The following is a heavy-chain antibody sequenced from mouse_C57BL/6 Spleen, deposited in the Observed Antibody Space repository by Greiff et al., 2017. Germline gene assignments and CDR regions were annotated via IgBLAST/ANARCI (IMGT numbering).Heavy chain of an antibody. CDR1: GYTFTSYW. Sequence: VQLQQPGAELVMPGASVKLSCKASGYTFTSYWMHWVKQRPGQGLEWIGVIDPSDSYTNYNEKFKGKSTLTVDKSSSTAYMQLSSLTSEDSAVYWWARGTSVCYFDYWGQGTTLTVSS. J-gene: IGHJ2*01. CDR2: IDPSDSYT. V-gene: IGHV1-69*01. CDR3: ARGTSVCYFDY.